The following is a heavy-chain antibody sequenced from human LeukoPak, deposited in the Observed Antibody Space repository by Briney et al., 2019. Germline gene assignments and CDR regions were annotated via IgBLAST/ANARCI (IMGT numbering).Heavy chain of an antibody. Sequence: GGSLRLSCAASGFIFSNYDMYWVRQAPGKGLEWVAFIRYDGSNKYYADSVKGRFTISRDNSKNTLYLQMNSLRAEDTAVYYCAKDSSGYYNRFDYWGQGTLVTVSS. CDR2: IRYDGSNK. V-gene: IGHV3-30*02. CDR1: GFIFSNYD. CDR3: AKDSSGYYNRFDY. J-gene: IGHJ4*02. D-gene: IGHD3-22*01.